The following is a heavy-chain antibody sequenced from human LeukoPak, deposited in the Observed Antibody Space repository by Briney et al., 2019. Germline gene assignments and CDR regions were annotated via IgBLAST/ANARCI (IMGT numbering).Heavy chain of an antibody. Sequence: ASVKVSCKASGYTFTGPYIHWLRQAPGQGPEWMGWINPNTGGARYAQKFQGRVTMTRGTSISTAYMELSRLRSDDTAVYYCARDLVAITMVRGVMRYWGQGNLVTVSS. J-gene: IGHJ4*02. CDR2: INPNTGGA. CDR3: ARDLVAITMVRGVMRY. D-gene: IGHD3-10*01. CDR1: GYTFTGPY. V-gene: IGHV1-2*02.